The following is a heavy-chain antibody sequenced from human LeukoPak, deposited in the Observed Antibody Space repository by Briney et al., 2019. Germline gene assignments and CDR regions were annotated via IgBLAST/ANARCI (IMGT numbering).Heavy chain of an antibody. CDR1: GFTFSDYY. CDR3: ARDPRYGSGANDY. CDR2: ISSSSYT. V-gene: IGHV3-11*06. Sequence: GGSLRLSCAASGFTFSDYYMSWIRQAPGKGLEWVSYISSSSYTNYADSVKGRFTISRDNAKNSLYLQMNSLRAEDTAVYYCARDPRYGSGANDYWGQGTLVTVSS. D-gene: IGHD3-10*01. J-gene: IGHJ4*02.